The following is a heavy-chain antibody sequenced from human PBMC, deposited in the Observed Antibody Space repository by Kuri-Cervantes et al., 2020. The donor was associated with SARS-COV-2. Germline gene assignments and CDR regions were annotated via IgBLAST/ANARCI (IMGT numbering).Heavy chain of an antibody. D-gene: IGHD5-24*01. CDR2: MSGSGAST. J-gene: IGHJ4*02. CDR1: GFSFSTNV. Sequence: GESLKISCAASGFSFSTNVMAWVRQAPGKGLEWVSTMSGSGASTHYADSVKGRFTISRDNSKNMLYLQMYSLRAEDTAVYYCAKTSGYNYYFAYWGQGSLVTVSP. CDR3: AKTSGYNYYFAY. V-gene: IGHV3-23*01.